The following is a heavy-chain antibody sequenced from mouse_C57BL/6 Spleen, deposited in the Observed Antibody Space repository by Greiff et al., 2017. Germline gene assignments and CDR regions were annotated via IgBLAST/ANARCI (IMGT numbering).Heavy chain of an antibody. V-gene: IGHV1-52*01. CDR1: GYTFTSYW. D-gene: IGHD1-1*01. Sequence: VQLQQPGAELVRPGSSVKLSCKASGYTFTSYWMHWVKQRPIQGLEWIGNIDPSDSETHYNQKFKDKATLTVDKSSSTAYMQLSSLTSEDSAVYYCAILYYGSSYAHYYAMDYWGQGTSVTVSS. CDR3: AILYYGSSYAHYYAMDY. CDR2: IDPSDSET. J-gene: IGHJ4*01.